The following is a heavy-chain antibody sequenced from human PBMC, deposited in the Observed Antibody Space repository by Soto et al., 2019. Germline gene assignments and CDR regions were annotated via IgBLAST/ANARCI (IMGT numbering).Heavy chain of an antibody. V-gene: IGHV3-23*01. CDR1: GFTFSSYA. Sequence: PGGSLRLSCAASGFTFSSYAMSWVRQAPGKGLEWVSAISGSGGSTYYADSVKGRFTISRDNSKNTLYLQMNSLRAEDTAVYYCAKDWGTRYYYDSSGYYYGGYFDYWAQGTLVPVS. CDR3: AKDWGTRYYYDSSGYYYGGYFDY. CDR2: ISGSGGST. J-gene: IGHJ4*02. D-gene: IGHD3-22*01.